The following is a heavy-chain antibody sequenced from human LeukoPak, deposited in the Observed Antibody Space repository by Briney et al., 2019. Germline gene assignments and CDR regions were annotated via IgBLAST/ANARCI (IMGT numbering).Heavy chain of an antibody. CDR3: ARTTSIVGALSY. J-gene: IGHJ4*02. Sequence: GESLKISCKGSGYSFASYWIAWVRQRPGKGLEWMGIIYPSDSDTRYSPSFRGQVTISVDKSISTAYLQWSSLKASDTAMYYCARTTSIVGALSYWGQGTLVTVSS. V-gene: IGHV5-51*01. CDR1: GYSFASYW. D-gene: IGHD1-26*01. CDR2: IYPSDSDT.